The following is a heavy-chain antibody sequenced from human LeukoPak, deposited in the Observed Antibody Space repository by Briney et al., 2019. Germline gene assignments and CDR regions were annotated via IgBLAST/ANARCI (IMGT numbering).Heavy chain of an antibody. CDR3: AKDSDIVVVPALTYDH. J-gene: IGHJ4*02. D-gene: IGHD2-2*01. V-gene: IGHV3-23*01. CDR2: LSGGGGGT. CDR1: GFTFSSYA. Sequence: GGSLRLSCAASGFTFSSYAMGWVRQAPGKGLEWVSALSGGGGGTYYADSVKGRFTISRDNSKNTLYLQMNSLRAEDTAVYYCAKDSDIVVVPALTYDHWGQGTLVIVSS.